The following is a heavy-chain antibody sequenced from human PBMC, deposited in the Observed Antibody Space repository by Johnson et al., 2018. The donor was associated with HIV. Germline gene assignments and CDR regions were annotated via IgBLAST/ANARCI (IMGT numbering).Heavy chain of an antibody. CDR3: VRDRRGGAFDI. Sequence: VQLVESGGGLVQPGGSLRLSCAASGFTFRNYDMHWVRQATVKSLEWVSAIGSAGDTYYSGSVKGRFTIARERAKNSLYLQMNSLRAGDPAVYYCVRDRRGGAFDIWGQGTMVTVSS. CDR1: GFTFRNYD. CDR2: IGSAGDT. D-gene: IGHD3-16*01. J-gene: IGHJ3*02. V-gene: IGHV3-13*01.